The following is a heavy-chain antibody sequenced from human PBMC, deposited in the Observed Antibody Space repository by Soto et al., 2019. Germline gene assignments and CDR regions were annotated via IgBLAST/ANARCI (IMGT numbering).Heavy chain of an antibody. Sequence: GGSLRLSCAASGFTFSSYEMNWVRQAPGKGLEWVSYISSSGSTIYYADSVKGRFTISRDNAKNSLYLQMNSLRAEDTAVYYCASTGPYYDILTGYYPPRYYYYGMDVWGQGITVTVSS. D-gene: IGHD3-9*01. CDR1: GFTFSSYE. V-gene: IGHV3-48*03. CDR2: ISSSGSTI. CDR3: ASTGPYYDILTGYYPPRYYYYGMDV. J-gene: IGHJ6*02.